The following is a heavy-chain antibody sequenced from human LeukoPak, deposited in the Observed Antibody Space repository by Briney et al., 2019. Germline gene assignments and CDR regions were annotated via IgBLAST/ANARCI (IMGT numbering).Heavy chain of an antibody. V-gene: IGHV4-39*01. Sequence: SETLSLTCTVSGGSISSSGYYWGWIRQPPGKGLEWIGSIYYSESTYYNPSLKSRVTISVDTSKNQFSLKLSSVTAADTAVYYCARHGTGDGYKPFFDYWGQGTLVTVSS. CDR3: ARHGTGDGYKPFFDY. J-gene: IGHJ4*02. CDR1: GGSISSSGYY. CDR2: IYYSEST. D-gene: IGHD5-24*01.